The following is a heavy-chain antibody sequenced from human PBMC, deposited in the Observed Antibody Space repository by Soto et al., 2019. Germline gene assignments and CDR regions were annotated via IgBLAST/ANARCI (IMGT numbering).Heavy chain of an antibody. D-gene: IGHD3-9*01. CDR2: IYHSGST. J-gene: IGHJ2*01. CDR3: ARFSDDILTGYWYFDL. Sequence: QVQLQESGPGLEKPWGTLSLTCAVSSGSISSSNWWSWVRQPPRKGLEWIGEIYHSGSTNYNPSLKSRVTISVDKSKNQFSLKLSSVTAADTAVYYCARFSDDILTGYWYFDLWGRGTLVTVSS. CDR1: SGSISSSNW. V-gene: IGHV4-4*02.